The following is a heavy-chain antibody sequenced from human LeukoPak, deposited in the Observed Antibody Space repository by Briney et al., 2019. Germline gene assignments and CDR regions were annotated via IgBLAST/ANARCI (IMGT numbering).Heavy chain of an antibody. D-gene: IGHD3-10*01. CDR3: AIRDPYGSGSYYNRGGGDAFDI. V-gene: IGHV1-3*01. CDR2: INAGNGNT. Sequence: GASVKVSCKASGYTFTSYAMHWVRQAPGQRLEWMGWINAGNGNTKYSQKFQGRVTITTDESTSTAYMELSSLRSEDTAVYYCAIRDPYGSGSYYNRGGGDAFDIWGQGTMVTVSS. J-gene: IGHJ3*02. CDR1: GYTFTSYA.